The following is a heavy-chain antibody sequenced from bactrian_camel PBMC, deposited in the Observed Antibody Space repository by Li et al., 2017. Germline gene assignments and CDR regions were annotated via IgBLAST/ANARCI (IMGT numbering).Heavy chain of an antibody. CDR3: MSQTCPAVPSIRRDF. CDR1: GYTYCGHD. CDR2: IYSVGIT. D-gene: IGHD6*01. V-gene: IGHV3S53*01. J-gene: IGHJ4*01. Sequence: HVQLVESGGGSVQAGGSLRPSCVASGYTYCGHDMYWYRQAPGKEREFVSVIYSVGITSVADSVKGRFTISRGNAKNTAYLQMNNLKPEDTAMYYCMSQTCPAVPSIRRDFWGQGTQVTVS.